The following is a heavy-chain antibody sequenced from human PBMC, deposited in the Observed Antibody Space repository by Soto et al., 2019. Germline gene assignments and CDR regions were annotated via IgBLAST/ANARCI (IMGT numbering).Heavy chain of an antibody. J-gene: IGHJ3*02. Sequence: QIQLVQSGAEVKKPGAPVMVSCKASGYMFSHYGITWVRQAPGQGLEWMEGISAYNGNTDYAQKFQGRVTMTTDSSTNTAYMELRSLRSDDTAVYYCARDLSLMTGPSSDGFVICGQGTMVTVSS. V-gene: IGHV1-18*04. CDR1: GYMFSHYG. D-gene: IGHD3-9*01. CDR2: ISAYNGNT. CDR3: ARDLSLMTGPSSDGFVI.